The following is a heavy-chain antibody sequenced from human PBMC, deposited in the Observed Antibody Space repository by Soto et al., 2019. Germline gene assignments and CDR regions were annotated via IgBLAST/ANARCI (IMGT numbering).Heavy chain of an antibody. V-gene: IGHV6-1*01. Sequence: SQTLSLTCAISGDSVSSNTTTWNWIRQSPSRDLEWLGRTYYRSKWYNDYAVSVKSRITINPDASKNQFSLQLNSVTPEDTAIYYCTRGGYNWFDPWGQGTLVTVSS. CDR2: TYYRSKWYN. CDR3: TRGGYNWFDP. CDR1: GDSVSSNTTT. J-gene: IGHJ5*02.